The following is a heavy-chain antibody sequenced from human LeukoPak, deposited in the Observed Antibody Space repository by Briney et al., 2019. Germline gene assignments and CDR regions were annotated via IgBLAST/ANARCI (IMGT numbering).Heavy chain of an antibody. CDR1: GGSISITGIS. CDR2: IYYSGST. CDR3: ARHSPLYYYDSSGYYSVDY. J-gene: IGHJ4*02. V-gene: IGHV4-61*05. D-gene: IGHD3-22*01. Sequence: SETLSLTCTVSGGSISITGISWNWIRQPPGKGLEWIGYIYYSGSTNYNPSLKSRVTISVDTSKNQFSLKLSSVTAADTAVYYCARHSPLYYYDSSGYYSVDYWGQGTLVTVSS.